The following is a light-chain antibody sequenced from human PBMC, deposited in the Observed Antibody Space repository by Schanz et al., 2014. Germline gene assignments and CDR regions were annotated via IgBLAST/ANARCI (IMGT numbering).Light chain of an antibody. J-gene: IGLJ1*01. CDR1: SSNIGAGYD. V-gene: IGLV1-40*01. Sequence: QSVLTQPPSVSGAPGQRVTISCTGSSSNIGAGYDVHWYQQLPGTAPKLLIYGNSNRPSGVPDRFSGSKSGISASLAITGLQAEDEGDYYCQSYDSRLNGAGVFGSGTKLTVL. CDR2: GNS. CDR3: QSYDSRLNGAGV.